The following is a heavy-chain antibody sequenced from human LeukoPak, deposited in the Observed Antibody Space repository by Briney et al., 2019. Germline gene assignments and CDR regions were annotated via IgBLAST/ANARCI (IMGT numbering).Heavy chain of an antibody. CDR1: GFTFSSYA. D-gene: IGHD3-9*01. CDR3: ATTIPPYYDILTGYSGY. CDR2: ISGSGGST. Sequence: PGGSLRLSCAASGFTFSSYAMSWVRQAPGKGLEWGSAISGSGGSTYYADSVKGRFTISRDNSKNTLYLQMNSLRAEDTAVYYCATTIPPYYDILTGYSGYWGQGTLVTVSS. V-gene: IGHV3-23*01. J-gene: IGHJ4*02.